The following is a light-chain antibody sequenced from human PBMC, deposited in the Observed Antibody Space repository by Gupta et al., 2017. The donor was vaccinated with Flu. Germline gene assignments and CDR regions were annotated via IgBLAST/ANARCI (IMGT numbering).Light chain of an antibody. CDR1: SSNIGNNY. V-gene: IGLV1-51*01. CDR2: DNN. CDR3: GTWDSSLSAYV. J-gene: IGLJ1*01. Sequence: QSVLTQPPSLSAAPGQKVTISCSGSSSNIGNNYVSWYQQLPGTAPKVFIYDNNERPSGIPDRFSGSKSGTSATLDITGLQTGDEAEYYCGTWDSSLSAYVFGTGTKVTVL.